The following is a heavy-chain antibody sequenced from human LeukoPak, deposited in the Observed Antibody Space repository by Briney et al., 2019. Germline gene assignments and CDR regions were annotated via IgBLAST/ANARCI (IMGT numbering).Heavy chain of an antibody. CDR3: ARDTSEVVAWHYYGMDV. Sequence: SVKVSXXASGGTXSSYAISWVRQAPGQGLEWMGGIIPIFGTANYAQKFQGRVTITADESTSTAHMELSSLRSEDTAVYYCARDTSEVVAWHYYGMDVWGQGTTVTVSS. J-gene: IGHJ6*02. V-gene: IGHV1-69*01. CDR2: IIPIFGTA. D-gene: IGHD2-15*01. CDR1: GGTXSSYA.